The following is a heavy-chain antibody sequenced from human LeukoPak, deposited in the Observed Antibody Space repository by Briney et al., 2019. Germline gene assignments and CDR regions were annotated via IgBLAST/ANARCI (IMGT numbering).Heavy chain of an antibody. CDR2: IKNDGSTT. D-gene: IGHD3-22*01. Sequence: SGGSLRLSCAVSGFSFSSRWMHWIRQAPGKGLVWVALIKNDGSTTNYADSVKGRFTASRDDAKNSVYLQMSSLRAEDTAVYYCHPLAYVSNWGQGTLVTASS. J-gene: IGHJ4*02. CDR3: HPLAYVSN. V-gene: IGHV3-74*01. CDR1: GFSFSSRW.